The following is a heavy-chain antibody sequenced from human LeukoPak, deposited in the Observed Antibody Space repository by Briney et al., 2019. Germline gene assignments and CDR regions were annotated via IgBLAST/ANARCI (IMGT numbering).Heavy chain of an antibody. CDR1: GFTFSSYG. CDR3: ARDVSEHYYESSGGYYLDY. J-gene: IGHJ4*02. V-gene: IGHV3-30*19. D-gene: IGHD3-22*01. CDR2: ISYDGSNK. Sequence: GGSLRLSCAASGFTFSSYGMHWVRQAPGKGLECVAVISYDGSNKYFADSVKGRFIISRDNSKNTLYLQMNSLRAEDTAVYYCARDVSEHYYESSGGYYLDYWGQGTLVTVSS.